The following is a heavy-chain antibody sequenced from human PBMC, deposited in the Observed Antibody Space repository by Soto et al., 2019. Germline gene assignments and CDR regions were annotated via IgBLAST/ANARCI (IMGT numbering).Heavy chain of an antibody. D-gene: IGHD1-20*01. V-gene: IGHV3-64*01. CDR1: GFTFSSYA. J-gene: IGHJ6*03. Sequence: EVQLVASGGGLVQPGGSLRLSCAASGFTFSSYAMHWVRQAPGKGLEYVSAISSNGGSTYYANSVKGRFTISRDNSKNTLQLQRGSLRAEDMAVYYCARGHYNWNYYYMDVWGKGTTVTVSS. CDR3: ARGHYNWNYYYMDV. CDR2: ISSNGGST.